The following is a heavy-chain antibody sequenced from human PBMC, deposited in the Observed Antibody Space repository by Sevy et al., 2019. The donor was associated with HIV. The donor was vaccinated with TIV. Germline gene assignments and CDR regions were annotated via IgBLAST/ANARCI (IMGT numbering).Heavy chain of an antibody. V-gene: IGHV3-7*01. CDR1: GFTFSSYW. D-gene: IGHD2-2*02. CDR3: ARDVGRYIVVVPAAILDYYYGMDV. J-gene: IGHJ6*02. Sequence: GGSLRLSCAASGFTFSSYWMSWVRQAPGKGLEWVANIKQDGSEKYYVDSVKGRFTISRDNAKNSLYLQMNSLRAEDTAVYYCARDVGRYIVVVPAAILDYYYGMDVWGQGTTVTVSS. CDR2: IKQDGSEK.